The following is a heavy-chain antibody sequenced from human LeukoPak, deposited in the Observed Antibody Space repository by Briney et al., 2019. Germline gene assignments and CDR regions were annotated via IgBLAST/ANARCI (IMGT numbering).Heavy chain of an antibody. CDR2: ISDYNGDT. J-gene: IGHJ6*02. CDR1: GYTFISYG. Sequence: GSLSVSCMASGYTFISYGFSWVRQPPGQGLEWMGWISDYNGDTKYAQKLQDRVTMTTDTSTSTAYMEVRSLRSDDTAVYYCTTDRTMVRGADNYGMDAWGHGTTVTVSS. V-gene: IGHV1-18*01. CDR3: TTDRTMVRGADNYGMDA. D-gene: IGHD3-10*01.